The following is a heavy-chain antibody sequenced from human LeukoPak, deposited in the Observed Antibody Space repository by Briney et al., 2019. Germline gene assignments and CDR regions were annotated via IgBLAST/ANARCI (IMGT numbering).Heavy chain of an antibody. J-gene: IGHJ6*02. CDR3: AREDFAQDPDYYYYYGMDV. V-gene: IGHV3-30*04. Sequence: PGGSLRLSCAASGFTFSSYALHWVRQAPGKGLEWVAVILYDGSNEYYADSVKGRFTISRDNSKNTLYLQMNSLRAEDTAVYYCAREDFAQDPDYYYYYGMDVWGQGTTVTVSS. D-gene: IGHD3-3*01. CDR2: ILYDGSNE. CDR1: GFTFSSYA.